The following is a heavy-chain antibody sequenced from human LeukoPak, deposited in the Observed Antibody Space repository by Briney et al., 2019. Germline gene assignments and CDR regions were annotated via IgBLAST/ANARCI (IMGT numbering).Heavy chain of an antibody. Sequence: GGSLRPSCPAPGFTIGGFAMTWVRQPPGKGLDWVSRIGSVDKTHYSETVRGGFALSPENSQSTECLQISSLRETEPGLYYLARDLNSSVGMAVWGEGTAVTVSS. V-gene: IGHV3-23*01. CDR3: ARDLNSSVGMAV. D-gene: IGHD2-21*01. CDR1: GFTIGGFA. CDR2: IGSVDKT. J-gene: IGHJ6*01.